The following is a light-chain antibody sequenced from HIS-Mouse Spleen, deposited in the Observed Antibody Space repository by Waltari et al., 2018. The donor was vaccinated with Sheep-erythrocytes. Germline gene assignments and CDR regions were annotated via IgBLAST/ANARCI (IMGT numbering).Light chain of an antibody. CDR3: QQRSNWYT. V-gene: IGKV3-11*01. CDR2: AAS. J-gene: IGKJ2*01. CDR1: QSVSSY. Sequence: EIVLTQSPATLSLSPGERATLSCRASQSVSSYLSWYQQKPGQAPRLLIYAASNRATGIPARFRGSGSGTDFTLTISSLEPEDFAVYYCQQRSNWYTFGQGTKLEIK.